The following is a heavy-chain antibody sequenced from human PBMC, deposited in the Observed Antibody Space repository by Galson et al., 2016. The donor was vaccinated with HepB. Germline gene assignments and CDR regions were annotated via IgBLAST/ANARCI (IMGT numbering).Heavy chain of an antibody. CDR2: INGGNGNT. V-gene: IGHV1-3*01. Sequence: SVKVSCKASGYTFTNYAMYWVRQAPGQRLEWMGWINGGNGNTKYSQKFQGRVTITRDTSASTAYMELNSLRSEDTAVYYCASPLRYFDWSGDHYYGLDVWGQGTTVTVPS. CDR1: GYTFTNYA. J-gene: IGHJ6*02. D-gene: IGHD3-9*01. CDR3: ASPLRYFDWSGDHYYGLDV.